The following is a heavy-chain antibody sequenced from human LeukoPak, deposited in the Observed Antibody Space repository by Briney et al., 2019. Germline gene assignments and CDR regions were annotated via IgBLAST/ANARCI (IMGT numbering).Heavy chain of an antibody. CDR2: IKQDGSEK. V-gene: IGHV3-7*01. J-gene: IGHJ4*02. CDR1: GGSISSSNW. CDR3: ARDLSVGAKPDLGFDY. D-gene: IGHD1-26*01. Sequence: PSGTLSLTCAVSGGSISSSNWWSWVRQAPGKGLEWVANIKQDGSEKYYVDSVKGRFTISRDNAKNSLHLQMNSLRAEDTAVYYCARDLSVGAKPDLGFDYWGQGTLVTVSS.